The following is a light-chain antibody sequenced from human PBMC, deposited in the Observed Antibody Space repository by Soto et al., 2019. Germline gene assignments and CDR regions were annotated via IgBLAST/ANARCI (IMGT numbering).Light chain of an antibody. V-gene: IGKV3-20*01. CDR1: QSVSSSY. CDR2: GAS. Sequence: EIGLTQSPGTLSLSPGERATLSCRASQSVSSSYLAWYQQKPGQAPRLLSYGASSRATGIPDRFSCSGSGTDFTLTISRLETEDFSVYYCQQYSSSPITCGQGTLLDIK. CDR3: QQYSSSPIT. J-gene: IGKJ5*01.